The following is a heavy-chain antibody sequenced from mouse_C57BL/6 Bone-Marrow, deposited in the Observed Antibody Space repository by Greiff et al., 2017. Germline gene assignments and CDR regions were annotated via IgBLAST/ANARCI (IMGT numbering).Heavy chain of an antibody. V-gene: IGHV5-17*01. CDR1: GFTFSDYG. CDR2: ISSGSSTI. J-gene: IGHJ4*01. Sequence: EVQLVESGGGLVKPGGSLKLSCAASGFTFSDYGMHWVRQAPEKGLEWVAYISSGSSTIYYADTVKGRFTISRDNAKNTLFLQMTSLRSEDTAMYYCATNLYYGSSYYYAMDYWGQGTSVTVSS. D-gene: IGHD1-1*01. CDR3: ATNLYYGSSYYYAMDY.